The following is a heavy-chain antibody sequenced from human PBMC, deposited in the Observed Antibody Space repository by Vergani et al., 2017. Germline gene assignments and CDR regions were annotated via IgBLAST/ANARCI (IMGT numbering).Heavy chain of an antibody. V-gene: IGHV4-34*01. Sequence: QVQLQQWGGGLLKPSETLSLTCVVNGGSFNSYHWTWILQSPGEGLEWVGDIDHTGRPDYNPSLKSRLTMSLDKSRTQFSLTLNSVTATDTAIYFCARVNTETNGHLYYYYYMDVWGQGTAVTVS. D-gene: IGHD4-11*01. CDR3: ARVNTETNGHLYYYYYMDV. CDR2: IDHTGRP. CDR1: GGSFNSYH. J-gene: IGHJ6*03.